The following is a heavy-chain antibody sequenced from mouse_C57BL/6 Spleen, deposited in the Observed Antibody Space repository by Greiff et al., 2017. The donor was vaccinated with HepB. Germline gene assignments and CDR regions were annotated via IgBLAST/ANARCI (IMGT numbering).Heavy chain of an antibody. V-gene: IGHV1-9*01. CDR2: ILPGSGST. CDR1: GYTFTGYW. D-gene: IGHD2-4*01. Sequence: VKLQESGAELMKPGASVKLSCKASGYTFTGYWIEWVKQRPGHGLEWIGEILPGSGSTNYNEKFKGKATLTADTSSNTAYMQLSSLTTEDSAIYNCARPYDYQAWFAYWGQGTLVTVSA. J-gene: IGHJ3*01. CDR3: ARPYDYQAWFAY.